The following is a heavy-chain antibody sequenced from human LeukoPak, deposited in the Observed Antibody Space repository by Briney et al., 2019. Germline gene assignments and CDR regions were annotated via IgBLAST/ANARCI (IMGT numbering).Heavy chain of an antibody. CDR3: ARDMYHYGSGSYRYYYYYGMDV. J-gene: IGHJ6*04. Sequence: SVKVSCKASGGTFSSYAISWVRQARGQGLEWMGGSIPIFGTANDAQNFQGRVTINADESTSTAYVELSSLRSEDTAVYYCARDMYHYGSGSYRYYYYYGMDVWGKGTTVTVSS. D-gene: IGHD3-10*01. CDR2: SIPIFGTA. CDR1: GGTFSSYA. V-gene: IGHV1-69*01.